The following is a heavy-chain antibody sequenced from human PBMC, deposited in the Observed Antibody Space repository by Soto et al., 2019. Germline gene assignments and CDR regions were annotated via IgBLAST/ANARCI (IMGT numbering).Heavy chain of an antibody. V-gene: IGHV4-30-4*01. Sequence: QVQLQESGPGLVKPSQTLSLTCTVSGGSISSGDYYWSWIRQPPGKGLEWIGYIYYSGSTYYNPSLKSPVTISVDTSKNQFSLELGSVTAADTAVDYWARAAGATSFDYWGQGTLVTVSS. CDR1: GGSISSGDYY. J-gene: IGHJ4*02. CDR2: IYYSGST. CDR3: ARAAGATSFDY. D-gene: IGHD1-26*01.